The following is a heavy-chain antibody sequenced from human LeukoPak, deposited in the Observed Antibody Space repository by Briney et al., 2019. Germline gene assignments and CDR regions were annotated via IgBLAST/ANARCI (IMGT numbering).Heavy chain of an antibody. Sequence: GGSLRLSCAASGFTFSSYAMSWVRQAPGKGLEWVSAISGSGGSTYYAGSVKGRFTISRDNSKNTLYLQMNSLRAEDTAVYYCAKSPRLTMIVVVIPKSYYFDYWGQGTLVTVSS. CDR1: GFTFSSYA. CDR3: AKSPRLTMIVVVIPKSYYFDY. D-gene: IGHD3-22*01. CDR2: ISGSGGST. J-gene: IGHJ4*02. V-gene: IGHV3-23*01.